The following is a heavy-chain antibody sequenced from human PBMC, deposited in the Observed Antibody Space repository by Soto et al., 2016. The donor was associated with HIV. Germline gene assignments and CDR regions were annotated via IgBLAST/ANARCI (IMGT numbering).Heavy chain of an antibody. CDR1: GYSFTSYG. CDR3: ARRAERYDSSGYYLDYFDY. D-gene: IGHD3-22*01. J-gene: IGHJ4*02. CDR2: ISGYNGNT. V-gene: IGHV1-18*01. Sequence: QVQLVQSGAEVKKPGASVKVSCKASGYSFTSYGIGWVRQAPGQGLEWMGWISGYNGNTNYAQKLQGRVTMTTDTSTSTAYMELRSLRSDDTAVYYCARRAERYDSSGYYLDYFDYWGQGTLVTVSS.